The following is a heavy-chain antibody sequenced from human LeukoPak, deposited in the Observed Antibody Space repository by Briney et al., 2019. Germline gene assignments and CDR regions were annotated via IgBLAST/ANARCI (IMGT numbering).Heavy chain of an antibody. V-gene: IGHV3-21*01. J-gene: IGHJ4*02. D-gene: IGHD3-22*01. CDR3: VRDFRYPTMYYDSSGYFFDA. CDR2: ISSSSTYK. Sequence: GGSLRLSCAASGFTFSAYSMNWVRRAPGKGLEWVSSISSSSTYKFYVDSVKGRFSISRDNAQNSLFLQMNSLRPEDTAVYYCVRDFRYPTMYYDSSGYFFDAWGRGTLVTVSS. CDR1: GFTFSAYS.